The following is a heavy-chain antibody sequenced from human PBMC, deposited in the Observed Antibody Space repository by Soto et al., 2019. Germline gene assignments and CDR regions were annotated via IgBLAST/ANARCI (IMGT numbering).Heavy chain of an antibody. CDR1: GFTLSNYW. D-gene: IGHD3-22*01. CDR2: IKTDGSQK. J-gene: IGHJ5*02. Sequence: EVQLVKSGGGLVQPGGSLRLSCAGSGFTLSNYWMSWVRQAPGKGLEWVANIKTDGSQKHYVVSVKGRFIISRDNPKNSLYLQMNSLRAEDTAVYYCVREEWTVVAPVDLWGQGTLVTVSS. CDR3: VREEWTVVAPVDL. V-gene: IGHV3-7*01.